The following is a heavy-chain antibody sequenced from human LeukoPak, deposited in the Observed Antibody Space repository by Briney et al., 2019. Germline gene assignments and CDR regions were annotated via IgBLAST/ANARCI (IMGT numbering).Heavy chain of an antibody. CDR2: MNPNSGNT. D-gene: IGHD2-8*01. J-gene: IGHJ3*02. V-gene: IGHV1-8*03. CDR3: ARTKVADAFDI. Sequence: ASVKVSCKASGYTFTSYDINWVRQATGQGLGWMGWMNPNSGNTGYAQKFQGRVTITRNTSISTAYMELSSLRSEDTAVYYCARTKVADAFDIWGQGTMVTVSS. CDR1: GYTFTSYD.